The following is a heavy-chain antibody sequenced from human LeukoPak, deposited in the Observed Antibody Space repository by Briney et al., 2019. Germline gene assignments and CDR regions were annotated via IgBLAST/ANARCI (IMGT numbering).Heavy chain of an antibody. Sequence: PSETLSLTCTVSGGSISSSSYYWGWIRQPPGKGLEWIGSIYYSGSTYYNPSLMSRVTISVDTSKNQFSLKLSSVTAADTAVYYCARKGRRGIAVAGTGDAFDIWGQGTMVTVSS. CDR3: ARKGRRGIAVAGTGDAFDI. D-gene: IGHD6-19*01. CDR2: IYYSGST. CDR1: GGSISSSSYY. J-gene: IGHJ3*02. V-gene: IGHV4-39*01.